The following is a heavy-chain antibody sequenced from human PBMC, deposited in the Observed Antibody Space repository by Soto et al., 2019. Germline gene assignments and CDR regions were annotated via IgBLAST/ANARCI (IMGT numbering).Heavy chain of an antibody. CDR2: IYYSGST. CDR1: GGSISSSSYY. D-gene: IGHD3-16*02. CDR3: ARDLITFGGVIVRTYYHYGMDV. V-gene: IGHV4-39*01. Sequence: SETLSLTGTVSGGSISSSSYYWGWIRQPPGKGLEWIGSIYYSGSTYYNPSLKSRVTISVDTSKNQFSLKLSSVTAADTAVYYCARDLITFGGVIVRTYYHYGMDVWAQGTTVTVSS. J-gene: IGHJ6*02.